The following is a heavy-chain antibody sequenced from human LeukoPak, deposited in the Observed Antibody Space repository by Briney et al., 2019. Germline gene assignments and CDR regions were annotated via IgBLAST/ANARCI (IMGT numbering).Heavy chain of an antibody. Sequence: SETLSLTCAVYGGSFSGYYWSWIRLPPGKGLEWIGEINHSGSTNYNPSLKSRVTISVDTSKNQFSLKLSSVTAADTAVYYCARGPTGTSGYFDYWGQGTLVTVPS. V-gene: IGHV4-34*01. J-gene: IGHJ4*02. CDR1: GGSFSGYY. CDR2: INHSGST. D-gene: IGHD1-1*01. CDR3: ARGPTGTSGYFDY.